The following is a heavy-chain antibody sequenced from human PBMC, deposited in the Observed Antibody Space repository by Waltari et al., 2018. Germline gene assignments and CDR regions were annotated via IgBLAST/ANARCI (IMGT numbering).Heavy chain of an antibody. Sequence: QVPLVESRGGVVQPGRSLRLSCAASGLTFSSYGMHWVRQAQDNGLEGVAVIWDDGSNKIYADSVKGRFTISRDNSKTTLYLQMNSLRAEDTAVYYCARENYDFWSGYLSYYYNGMDVWGQGTTVTVSS. D-gene: IGHD3-3*01. J-gene: IGHJ6*02. CDR3: ARENYDFWSGYLSYYYNGMDV. CDR1: GLTFSSYG. V-gene: IGHV3-33*01. CDR2: IWDDGSNK.